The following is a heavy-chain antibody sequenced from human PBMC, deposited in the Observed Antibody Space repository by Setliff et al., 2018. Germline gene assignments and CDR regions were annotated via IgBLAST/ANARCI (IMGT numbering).Heavy chain of an antibody. Sequence: SETLSLTCTVSGGSISSSSHYWGWIRQPPGKGLEWIGSIYYTGSTYYNPSLKSRVTISVDTSKNQLPLKLSSVTAADTAVYYCRFWSGYSKNDYWGQGTLVTVSS. D-gene: IGHD3-3*01. CDR2: IYYTGST. J-gene: IGHJ4*02. V-gene: IGHV4-39*06. CDR1: GGSISSSSHY. CDR3: RFWSGYSKNDY.